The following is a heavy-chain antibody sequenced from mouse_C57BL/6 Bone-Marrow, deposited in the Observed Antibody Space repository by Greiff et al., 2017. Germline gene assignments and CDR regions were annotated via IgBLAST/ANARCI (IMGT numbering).Heavy chain of an antibody. V-gene: IGHV1-15*01. CDR1: GYTFTDYE. D-gene: IGHD3-1*01. Sequence: QVQLQQSGAELVRPGASVTLSCKASGYTFTDYEMHWVKQTPVHGLEWIGAIDPETGGTAYNQKFKGKAILTADKSASTAYMELRSLTSEDSADCYWTREGLTKDYWGQGTTLTVSS. CDR3: TREGLTKDY. CDR2: IDPETGGT. J-gene: IGHJ2*01.